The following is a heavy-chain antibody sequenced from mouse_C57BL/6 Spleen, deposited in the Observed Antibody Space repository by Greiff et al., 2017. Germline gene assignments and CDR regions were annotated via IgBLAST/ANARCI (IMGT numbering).Heavy chain of an antibody. D-gene: IGHD2-12*01. CDR2: FHPYNDDT. J-gene: IGHJ2*01. CDR3: SSSIHYCYNSCFDY. V-gene: IGHV1-47*01. CDR1: GYTFTTYP. Sequence: VQLQQSGAELVKPGASVKMSCKASGYTFTTYPIEWMKQNHGKSLEWIGNFHPYNDDTKYNEKFKGKATLTVEKTSRTVYLEISRLTSEYSAVYYCSSSIHYCYNSCFDYWGQGTTLTVSS.